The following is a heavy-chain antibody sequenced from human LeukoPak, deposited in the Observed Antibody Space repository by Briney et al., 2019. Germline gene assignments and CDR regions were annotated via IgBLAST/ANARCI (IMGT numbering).Heavy chain of an antibody. CDR3: ARDRIAAVNWFDP. D-gene: IGHD6-13*01. J-gene: IGHJ5*02. CDR1: GFTYSSYG. CDR2: IWYDGSNK. Sequence: GGSLRLSCAASGFTYSSYGMHWVRQAPGKGLEWVAVIWYDGSNKYYADSVKGRFTISRDNSKNTLYLQMNSLRAEDTAVYYCARDRIAAVNWFDPWGQGTLVTVSS. V-gene: IGHV3-33*01.